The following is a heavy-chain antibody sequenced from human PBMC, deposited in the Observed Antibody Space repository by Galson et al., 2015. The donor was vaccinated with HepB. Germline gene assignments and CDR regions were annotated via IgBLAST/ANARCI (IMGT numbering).Heavy chain of an antibody. CDR3: ARADHRSYYSYHGMDV. CDR1: GYTFTSYG. V-gene: IGHV1-18*01. Sequence: SVKVSCKASGYTFTSYGISWVRQAPGQGLEWMGWISAYNGDTNYPQRVQGRVTMTTDTSTSTAYMDLRSLRSDDTAVYYCARADHRSYYSYHGMDVWGQGTTVTVSS. CDR2: ISAYNGDT. D-gene: IGHD1-14*01. J-gene: IGHJ6*02.